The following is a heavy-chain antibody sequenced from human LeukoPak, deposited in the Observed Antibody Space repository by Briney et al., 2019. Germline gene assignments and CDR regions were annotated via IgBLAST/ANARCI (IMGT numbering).Heavy chain of an antibody. J-gene: IGHJ5*02. V-gene: IGHV4-34*01. CDR2: INHSGST. CDR3: AREVGYYYDSSGYYGWFDP. D-gene: IGHD3-22*01. Sequence: SSETLSLTCAVYGGSFSGYYWSWIRQPPGKGLEWIGEINHSGSTNYNPSLKSRVTISVDTSKNQFSLKLSSVTAADTAVYYCAREVGYYYDSSGYYGWFDPWGQGTLVTVSS. CDR1: GGSFSGYY.